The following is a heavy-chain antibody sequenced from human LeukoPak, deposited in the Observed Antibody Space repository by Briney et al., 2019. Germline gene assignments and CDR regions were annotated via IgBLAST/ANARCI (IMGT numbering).Heavy chain of an antibody. CDR1: GFTFSSSA. CDR3: AKDYQPVYSGSTSEYFDY. CDR2: ISNNGGYT. J-gene: IGHJ4*02. V-gene: IGHV3-23*01. D-gene: IGHD1-26*01. Sequence: GGSLRLSCAASGFTFSSSAMSWVRQAPGKGLEWVSAISNNGGYTYYADSVQGRFTISRDNSKSTLCLQMNSLRAEDTAVYYCAKDYQPVYSGSTSEYFDYWGQGTLVTVSS.